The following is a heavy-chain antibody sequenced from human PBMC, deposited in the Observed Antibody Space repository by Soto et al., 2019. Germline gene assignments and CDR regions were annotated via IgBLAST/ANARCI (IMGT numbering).Heavy chain of an antibody. CDR3: ARDLGSSSGNFDY. V-gene: IGHV1-46*01. D-gene: IGHD6-13*01. CDR2: LNPTGGST. CDR1: GYTFFSYY. Sequence: ASVKVSCKASGYTFFSYYMHWVRQAPGQGLEWMGILNPTGGSTTYAQKFQGRVNMTRDTSTTTVYMELRSLRSDDTAVYYCARDLGSSSGNFDYWGQG. J-gene: IGHJ4*02.